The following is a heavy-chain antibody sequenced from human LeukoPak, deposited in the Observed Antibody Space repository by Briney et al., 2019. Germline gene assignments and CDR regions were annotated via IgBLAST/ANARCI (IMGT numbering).Heavy chain of an antibody. CDR3: ARDHGSGYPPLDAFDI. Sequence: GGSLRLSCAASGFTVSSNYMSWVRQAPGKGLEWVSVIFSGGTTYYADSVKGRFTISRDNSKNTLYLQMNSLRPEDTAVYYCARDHGSGYPPLDAFDIWGQGTMVTVSS. V-gene: IGHV3-53*01. D-gene: IGHD3-22*01. J-gene: IGHJ3*02. CDR1: GFTVSSNY. CDR2: IFSGGTT.